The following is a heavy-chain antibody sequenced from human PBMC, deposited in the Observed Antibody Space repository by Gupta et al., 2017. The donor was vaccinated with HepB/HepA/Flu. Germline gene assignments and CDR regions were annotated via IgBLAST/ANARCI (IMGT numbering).Heavy chain of an antibody. CDR3: TKGYWGDF. CDR1: GFNFSILG. D-gene: IGHD2-21*01. Sequence: EGQVLESAGGLVQPGASLRLSCAASGFNFSILGMTWVRQAPGKGLEWVSSILGSSGRTDYADSVKGRFTISRDISKSTLYLQMTSLRAEDTAIYYCTKGYWGDFWGQGTMVTVSS. J-gene: IGHJ3*01. CDR2: ILGSSGRT. V-gene: IGHV3-23*01.